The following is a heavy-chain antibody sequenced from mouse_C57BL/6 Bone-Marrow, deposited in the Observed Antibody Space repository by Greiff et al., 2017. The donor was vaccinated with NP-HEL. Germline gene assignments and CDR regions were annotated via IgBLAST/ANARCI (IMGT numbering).Heavy chain of an antibody. J-gene: IGHJ4*01. CDR3: TTGGSSPYAMDY. CDR2: IDPENGDT. V-gene: IGHV14-4*01. D-gene: IGHD1-1*01. Sequence: VQLQQSGAELVRPGASVKLSCTVSGFNLKDDYMHWVKQRPEQGLEWIGWIDPENGDTEYASQFQGKATITADTSSNTAYLQLSSLTSEDTAVYYGTTGGSSPYAMDYWGQGTSATVSA. CDR1: GFNLKDDY.